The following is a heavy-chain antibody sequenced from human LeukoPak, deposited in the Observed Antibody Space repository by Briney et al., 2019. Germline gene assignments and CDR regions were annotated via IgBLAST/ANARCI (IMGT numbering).Heavy chain of an antibody. V-gene: IGHV4-39*07. CDR2: IYYSGTT. CDR3: AKGAGGFSYYNWFDP. Sequence: SETLSLTCTVSGGSISSSPYYWGWIRQPPGKGLEWIGSIYYSGTTHYSPSPESRVTISVDTSKNQFSLKLASVTAADTAIYYCAKGAGGFSYYNWFDPWGQGTLVTVSS. CDR1: GGSISSSPYY. J-gene: IGHJ5*02. D-gene: IGHD5-18*01.